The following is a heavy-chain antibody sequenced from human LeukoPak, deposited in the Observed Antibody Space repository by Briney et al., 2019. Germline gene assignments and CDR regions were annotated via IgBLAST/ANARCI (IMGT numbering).Heavy chain of an antibody. D-gene: IGHD3-10*01. CDR3: AKNRGLGYGSGSYPSEYYFDY. Sequence: QPGGSLRLSCAASGFTFDDYTMHWVRQAPGKGLEWVSLISWGGGSTYYADSVKGRFTISRDNSKNSLYLQMNSLRTEDTALYYCAKNRGLGYGSGSYPSEYYFDYWGQGTLVTVSS. J-gene: IGHJ4*02. CDR1: GFTFDDYT. V-gene: IGHV3-43*01. CDR2: ISWGGGST.